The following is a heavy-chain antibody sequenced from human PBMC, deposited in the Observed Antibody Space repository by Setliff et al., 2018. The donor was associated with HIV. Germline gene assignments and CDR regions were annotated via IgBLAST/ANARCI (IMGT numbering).Heavy chain of an antibody. CDR3: VREGEYFDTIGHYLVRRFFDL. Sequence: PGGSLRLSCAASGFTFSSYSMNWVRQTPGKGLAWLSYISSSGTYTNYADSVKGRFTISRDNAKKSVFLHMNSLRGEDTAVYYCVREGEYFDTIGHYLVRRFFDLWGQGTMVTVSS. V-gene: IGHV3-21*01. J-gene: IGHJ3*01. CDR1: GFTFSSYS. D-gene: IGHD3-9*01. CDR2: ISSSGTYT.